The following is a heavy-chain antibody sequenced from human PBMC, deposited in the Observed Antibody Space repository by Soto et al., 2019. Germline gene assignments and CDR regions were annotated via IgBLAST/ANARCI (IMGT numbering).Heavy chain of an antibody. CDR1: GYTFINYG. J-gene: IGHJ3*01. V-gene: IGHV1-18*01. CDR3: ARWSAIVGGAEALDV. CDR2: LSAYNGDT. D-gene: IGHD1-26*01. Sequence: QVQLVQSGAEVKKPGASVRVSCKTSGYTFINYGITWVRQAPGQGLEWMGWLSAYNGDTSSSEKLQDRFTMTTDTSTNTVYMDLRSRTSDDTAVYYCARWSAIVGGAEALDVWGQGTMVIVSS.